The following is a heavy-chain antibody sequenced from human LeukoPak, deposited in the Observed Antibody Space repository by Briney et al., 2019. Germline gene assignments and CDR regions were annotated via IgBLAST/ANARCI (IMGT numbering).Heavy chain of an antibody. J-gene: IGHJ4*02. CDR1: GFTFSSYE. CDR3: ARDGYNNYDY. D-gene: IGHD5-24*01. CDR2: ISSSGSTI. Sequence: GGSLRLSCAASGFTFSSYEMNWVRQAPGRGLEWVSYISSSGSTIYYADSVKGRFTISRDNAKNSLYLQMNSLRAEDTAVYYCARDGYNNYDYWGQGTLVTVSS. V-gene: IGHV3-48*03.